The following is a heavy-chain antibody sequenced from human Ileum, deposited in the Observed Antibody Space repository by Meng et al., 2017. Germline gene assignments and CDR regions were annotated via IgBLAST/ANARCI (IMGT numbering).Heavy chain of an antibody. Sequence: GPRPLTPPAPPSPTCAVAGTWFNCGRPPPGKGLEWIGEIFQSGRTNYNPSLKSRVTISINMSKSQISLQLTAVTAADTAVYSCATSNDRDVYYLGYCEQRTLVTVSS. J-gene: IGHJ4*02. CDR1: GTW. D-gene: IGHD3-22*01. V-gene: IGHV4-4*01. CDR2: IFQSGRT. CDR3: ATSNDRDVYYLGY.